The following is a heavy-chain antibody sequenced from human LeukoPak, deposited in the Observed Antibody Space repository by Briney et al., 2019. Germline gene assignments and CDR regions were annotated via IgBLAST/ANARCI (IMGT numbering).Heavy chain of an antibody. V-gene: IGHV3-9*01. D-gene: IGHD1-26*01. Sequence: GGSLRLSCAASGFTFDDYAMHWVRQAPGKGLEWVSGITYSSGSIGYADSVKGRFTISRDNAKSSLYLQMNSLRAEDTALYYCAKDIQWGYAADPSLEYWGQGTLVTVSS. J-gene: IGHJ4*02. CDR3: AKDIQWGYAADPSLEY. CDR1: GFTFDDYA. CDR2: ITYSSGSI.